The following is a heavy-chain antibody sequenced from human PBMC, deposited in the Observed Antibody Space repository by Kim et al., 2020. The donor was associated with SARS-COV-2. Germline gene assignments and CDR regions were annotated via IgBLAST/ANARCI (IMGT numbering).Heavy chain of an antibody. CDR1: GGTFSSYA. V-gene: IGHV1-69*13. CDR3: ARDLGEYSGSRDYYYGMDV. Sequence: SVKVSCKASGGTFSSYAISWVRQAPGQGLEWMGGIIPIFGTANYAQKFQGRVTITADESTSTAYMELSSLRSEDTAVYYCARDLGEYSGSRDYYYGMDVWGQGTTVTVSS. D-gene: IGHD5-12*01. CDR2: IIPIFGTA. J-gene: IGHJ6*02.